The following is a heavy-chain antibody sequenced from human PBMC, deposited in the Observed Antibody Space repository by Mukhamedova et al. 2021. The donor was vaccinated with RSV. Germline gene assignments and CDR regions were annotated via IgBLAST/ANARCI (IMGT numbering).Heavy chain of an antibody. V-gene: IGHV3-48*03. CDR3: TKEGPVAGYYYYGMEV. Sequence: VRQAAGKGLEWVSYISGSSSTLHYADSVKGRFTISRDNAKNSLYLQMHSLRAEDTAVYYCTKEGPVAGYYYYGMEVWGQGTTVTV. CDR2: ISGSSSTL. D-gene: IGHD6-19*01. J-gene: IGHJ6*02.